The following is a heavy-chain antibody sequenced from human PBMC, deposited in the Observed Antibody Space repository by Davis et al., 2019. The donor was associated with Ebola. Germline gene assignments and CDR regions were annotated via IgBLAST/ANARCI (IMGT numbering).Heavy chain of an antibody. CDR2: INSDGSFT. D-gene: IGHD3-16*01. CDR1: GFTFSSYS. V-gene: IGHV3-74*01. Sequence: GESLKISCAASGFTFSSYSMNWVRQAPGKGLVWVSRINSDGSFTSYGDSVKGRFTISRDNAKNTLYLQMTSLRADDTAVYYCATDPYGGNPQSADYWGQGSLVTVSS. CDR3: ATDPYGGNPQSADY. J-gene: IGHJ4*02.